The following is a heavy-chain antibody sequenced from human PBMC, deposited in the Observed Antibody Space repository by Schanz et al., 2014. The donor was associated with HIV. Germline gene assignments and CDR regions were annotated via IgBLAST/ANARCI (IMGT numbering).Heavy chain of an antibody. Sequence: EVQLLESAGGLVQPGGSLRLSCAASGFTFNNYAMTWVRQAPGKGLEWVSTISAGVGTASYADSVKGRFTISRDNSKKMLFLQMNRLRAEDTAVYYCAKPEYDSSGNSQSHFDYWGQGTLVTVSS. CDR2: ISAGVGTA. CDR1: GFTFNNYA. J-gene: IGHJ4*02. V-gene: IGHV3-23*01. CDR3: AKPEYDSSGNSQSHFDY. D-gene: IGHD3-22*01.